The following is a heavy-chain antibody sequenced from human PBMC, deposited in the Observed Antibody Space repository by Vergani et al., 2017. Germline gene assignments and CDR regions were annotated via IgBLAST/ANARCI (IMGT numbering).Heavy chain of an antibody. CDR2: INPNSGGT. CDR3: ARDALWFGELHKAEVRPDMDV. V-gene: IGHV1-2*02. CDR1: GYTFTGYY. J-gene: IGHJ6*03. Sequence: QVQLVQSGAEVKKPGASVKVSCKASGYTFTGYYMHWVRQAPGQGLEWMGWINPNSGGTNYAQKFQGRVTMTRDTSISTAYMELSRLRSDDTAVYYCARDALWFGELHKAEVRPDMDVWGKGTTVTVSS. D-gene: IGHD3-10*01.